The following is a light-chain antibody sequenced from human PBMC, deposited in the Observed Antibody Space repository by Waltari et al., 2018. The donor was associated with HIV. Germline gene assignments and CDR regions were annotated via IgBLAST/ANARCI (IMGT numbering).Light chain of an antibody. CDR3: QPSYSTPVP. V-gene: IGKV1-39*01. J-gene: IGKJ4*01. Sequence: DIQMTQAPSSLSAAVGDRVSISGRASQSISSYLNWYQQKPGKAPTVLISAASSLQSAVPSRFSRSGSGTDFTLTISSLQPEDFAPYYCQPSYSTPVPFGAGTTVEIK. CDR1: QSISSY. CDR2: AAS.